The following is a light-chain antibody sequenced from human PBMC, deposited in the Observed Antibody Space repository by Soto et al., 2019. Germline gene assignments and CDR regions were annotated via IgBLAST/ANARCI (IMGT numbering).Light chain of an antibody. CDR2: KAS. J-gene: IGKJ1*01. CDR3: QQYNRSPWT. V-gene: IGKV1-5*03. Sequence: DIQMTQSPSTLSASVGDRVTITCRASRGISSWVAWYQQKSGKAPKLLLYKASRLETGVPSMFSGSASGTEFNLTISSLQPDDFATYYCQQYNRSPWTFGQGTKVEIK. CDR1: RGISSW.